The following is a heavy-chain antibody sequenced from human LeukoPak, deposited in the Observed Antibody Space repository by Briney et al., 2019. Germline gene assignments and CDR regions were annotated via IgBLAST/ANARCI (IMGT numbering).Heavy chain of an antibody. CDR2: ISSSSGYI. CDR3: ARTRYTSGWYIDY. Sequence: GGSLRLSCAASGFIFSSYSMNWVRQAPGKWLEWVSFISSSSGYIYYADSVKGRFTISRDNAKNSLHLQMNSLRAEDTAVYYCARTRYTSGWYIDYWGQGTLVTVSS. J-gene: IGHJ4*02. D-gene: IGHD6-19*01. CDR1: GFIFSSYS. V-gene: IGHV3-21*01.